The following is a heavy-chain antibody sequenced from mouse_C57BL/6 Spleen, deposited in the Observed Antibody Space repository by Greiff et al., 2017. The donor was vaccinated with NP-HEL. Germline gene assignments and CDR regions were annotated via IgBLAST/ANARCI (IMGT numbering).Heavy chain of an antibody. D-gene: IGHD3-2*02. Sequence: VQLQESGPGLVAPSQSLSITCTVSGFSLTSYGVHWVRQPPGKGLEWLVVIWSDGSTTYNSALKSRLSISKDNSKSQVFLKMNSLQTDDTAMYYCARHGSGYSYAMDYWGQGTSVTVSS. V-gene: IGHV2-6-1*01. CDR2: IWSDGST. J-gene: IGHJ4*01. CDR1: GFSLTSYG. CDR3: ARHGSGYSYAMDY.